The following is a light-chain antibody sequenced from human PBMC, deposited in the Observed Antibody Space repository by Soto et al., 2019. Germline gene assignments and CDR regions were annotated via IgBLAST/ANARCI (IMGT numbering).Light chain of an antibody. V-gene: IGLV2-11*01. Sequence: QSALTQPRSVSGSPGQSVTISCTGTSSDVGGYNYVSWYQQHPGKAPKLMIYDVSKRPSGVPDRFSGSKSGNTASLTISGLQAVDEADYYCCSYAGSYTQVFGGGTKVTVL. CDR2: DVS. CDR3: CSYAGSYTQV. J-gene: IGLJ3*02. CDR1: SSDVGGYNY.